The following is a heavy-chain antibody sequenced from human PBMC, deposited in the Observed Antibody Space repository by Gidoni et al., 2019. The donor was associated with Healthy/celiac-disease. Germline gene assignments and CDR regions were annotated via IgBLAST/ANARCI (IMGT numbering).Heavy chain of an antibody. CDR2: INHSGST. CDR1: GGSFSGYY. Sequence: QVQLQQWGAGLLKPSETLSLTCAVDGGSFSGYYWTWIRQPPGKGLEWIGEINHSGSTNYNPSLKSRVTISVDTSKNQFSLKLSSVTAADTAVYYCARTVPMVYATIDYWGQGTLVTVSS. J-gene: IGHJ4*02. CDR3: ARTVPMVYATIDY. D-gene: IGHD2-8*01. V-gene: IGHV4-34*01.